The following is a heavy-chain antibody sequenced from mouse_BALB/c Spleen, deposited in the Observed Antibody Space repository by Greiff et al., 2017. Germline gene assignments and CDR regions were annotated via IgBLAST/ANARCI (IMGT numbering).Heavy chain of an antibody. CDR3: ARDYGSSFAY. CDR1: GYTFTSYW. J-gene: IGHJ3*01. V-gene: IGHV1-7*01. D-gene: IGHD1-1*01. CDR2: INPSTGYT. Sequence: VQGVESGAELAKPGASVKMSCKASGYTFTSYWMHWVKQRPGQGLEWIGYINPSTGYTEYNQKFKDKATLTADKSSSTAYMQLSSLTSEDSAVYYCARDYGSSFAYWGQGTLVTVSA.